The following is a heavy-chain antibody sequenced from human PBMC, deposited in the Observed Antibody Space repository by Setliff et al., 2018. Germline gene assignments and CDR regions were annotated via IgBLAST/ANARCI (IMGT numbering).Heavy chain of an antibody. Sequence: AETLSLTCNVSGASVSSHYWDWIRQPPGKGLEWIGFISYSGITTYNVSLKSRVSISVDTSKNQFALTLSSVTAADTAVYYCAREGYSEYFQDWGRGTLVTVSS. CDR1: GASVSSHY. CDR2: ISYSGIT. CDR3: AREGYSEYFQD. D-gene: IGHD1-1*01. J-gene: IGHJ1*01. V-gene: IGHV4-59*02.